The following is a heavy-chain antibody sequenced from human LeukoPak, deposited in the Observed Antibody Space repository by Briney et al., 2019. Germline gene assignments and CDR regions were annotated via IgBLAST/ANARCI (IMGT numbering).Heavy chain of an antibody. D-gene: IGHD2-15*01. Sequence: ASVTVSCTASGYTFTSYYMHWVRQAPGQGLEWMGWINPNSGGTNYAQKFQGRVTMTRDTSISTAYMELSRLRSDDTAVYYCARDDEVAAAPEGDDYWGQGTLVTVSS. CDR1: GYTFTSYY. V-gene: IGHV1-2*02. CDR2: INPNSGGT. CDR3: ARDDEVAAAPEGDDY. J-gene: IGHJ4*02.